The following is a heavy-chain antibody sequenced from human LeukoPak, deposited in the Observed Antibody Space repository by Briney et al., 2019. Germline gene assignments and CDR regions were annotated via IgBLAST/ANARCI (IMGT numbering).Heavy chain of an antibody. D-gene: IGHD5-24*01. CDR2: INQDGTEK. CDR3: ARALMATLDY. Sequence: GESLRLSCAASGFTFTTYWMSWVRQAPGKGLEWVANINQDGTEKFYVDSVKGRFTISRDNAKNSLYLQMNSLRAEDTAVYYCARALMATLDYWGQGTLVTVSS. J-gene: IGHJ4*02. V-gene: IGHV3-7*01. CDR1: GFTFTTYW.